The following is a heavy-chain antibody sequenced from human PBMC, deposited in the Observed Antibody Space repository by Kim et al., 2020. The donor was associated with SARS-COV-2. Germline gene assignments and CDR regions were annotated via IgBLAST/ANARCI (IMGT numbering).Heavy chain of an antibody. CDR2: IIPIFGTA. CDR3: ASLLRYFDWLWFDP. J-gene: IGHJ5*02. CDR1: GGTFSSYA. Sequence: SVKVSCKASGGTFSSYAISWVRQAPGQGLEWMGGIIPIFGTANYAQKFQGRVTITADESTSTAYMELSSLRSEDTAVYYCASLLRYFDWLWFDPWGQGTLVTVSS. D-gene: IGHD3-9*01. V-gene: IGHV1-69*13.